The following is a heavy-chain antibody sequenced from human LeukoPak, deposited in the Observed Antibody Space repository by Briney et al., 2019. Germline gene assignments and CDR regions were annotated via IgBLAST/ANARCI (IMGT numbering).Heavy chain of an antibody. CDR1: GFTFSSYS. CDR3: ARAERSGGSCYFDY. CDR2: ISSSSSYI. D-gene: IGHD2-15*01. V-gene: IGHV3-21*01. Sequence: MAGGSLRLSCAASGFTFSSYSMSWVRQAPGKGLEWVSSISSSSSYIYYADSVKGRFTISRDNAKNSLYLQMNSLRAEDTAVYYCARAERSGGSCYFDYWGQGTLVTVSS. J-gene: IGHJ4*02.